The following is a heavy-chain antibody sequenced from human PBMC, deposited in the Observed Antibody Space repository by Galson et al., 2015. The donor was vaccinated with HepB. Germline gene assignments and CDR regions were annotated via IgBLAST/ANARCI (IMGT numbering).Heavy chain of an antibody. D-gene: IGHD3-22*01. V-gene: IGHV4-39*01. J-gene: IGHJ4*02. CDR1: GDSISSSSYY. CDR2: IYFSGTT. CDR3: ARRRNYYDSGNYYSSFDY. Sequence: SETLSLTCTVSGDSISSSSYYWGWIRQPPGKGLEWIGNIYFSGTTYYSPSLKSRVTMSIDTSKNQFSLKLSSESAADTAVYFCARRRNYYDSGNYYSSFDYWGQGTLVTVSS.